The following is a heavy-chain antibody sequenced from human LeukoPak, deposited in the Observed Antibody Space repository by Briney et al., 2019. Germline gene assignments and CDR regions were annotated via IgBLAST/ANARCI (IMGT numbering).Heavy chain of an antibody. J-gene: IGHJ4*02. V-gene: IGHV3-23*01. Sequence: GGSLRLSCAASGFTFSSYAMSWVRQAPGKGLEWVSAISGSGASTYYADSVKGRFTISRDNSKSTLYLQMNSLRAEDTAVYYCARGKYCTSTSCYNPVDYFEYWGQGTLVTVSS. CDR2: ISGSGAST. D-gene: IGHD2-2*02. CDR1: GFTFSSYA. CDR3: ARGKYCTSTSCYNPVDYFEY.